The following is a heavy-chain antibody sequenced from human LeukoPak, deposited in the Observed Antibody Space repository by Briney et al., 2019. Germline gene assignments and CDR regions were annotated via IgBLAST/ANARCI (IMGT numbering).Heavy chain of an antibody. V-gene: IGHV4-34*01. J-gene: IGHJ4*02. CDR1: GGSFSGYY. D-gene: IGHD1-26*01. CDR2: INHSGST. CDR3: ARGRGWELLFDY. Sequence: SETLSLTCAVYGGSFSGYYWSWIRQPPGKGLEWIGEINHSGSTNYNPSLKSRVTISVGTSKNQFSLKLSSVTAADTAVYYCARGRGWELLFDYWGQGTLVTVSS.